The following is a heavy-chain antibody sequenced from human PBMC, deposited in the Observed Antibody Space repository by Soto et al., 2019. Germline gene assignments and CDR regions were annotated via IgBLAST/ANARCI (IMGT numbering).Heavy chain of an antibody. CDR3: ARGSSINGSYYYYYYYGMDV. CDR2: ISYDGRNK. J-gene: IGHJ6*02. Sequence: QVQLVESGGGVVQPGRSLRLSCAASGFTFSSYALHWVRQAPGKGLERVAVISYDGRNKYYADSVKGGFTISRDNSKNPLYLQMNSLCADDTAVYYCARGSSINGSYYYYYYYGMDVWGQRTKVTVSS. V-gene: IGHV3-30-3*01. D-gene: IGHD1-26*01. CDR1: GFTFSSYA.